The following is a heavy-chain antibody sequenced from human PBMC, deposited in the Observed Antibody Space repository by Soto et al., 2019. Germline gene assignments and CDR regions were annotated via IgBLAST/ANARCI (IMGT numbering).Heavy chain of an antibody. CDR2: IYYSGST. D-gene: IGHD3-10*01. CDR1: GGSISSGGYY. CDR3: ARGKVLLWFGELSGFDY. J-gene: IGHJ4*02. Sequence: QVQLQESGPGLVKPSQTLSLTCTVSGGSISSGGYYWSWIRQHPGKGLEWIGYIYYSGSTYYNPSLKSRVTISVDTSKNQFSLKLSSVTAADTAVYYCARGKVLLWFGELSGFDYWGQGTLVTVSS. V-gene: IGHV4-31*03.